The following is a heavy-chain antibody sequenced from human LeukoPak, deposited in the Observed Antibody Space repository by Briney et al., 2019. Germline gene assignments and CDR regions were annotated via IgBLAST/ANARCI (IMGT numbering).Heavy chain of an antibody. Sequence: PGGSLRLSCAASGFTFSSYGMSWVRQAPGKGLEWVSAISGSGGSTYYADSVKGRFTISRDNSKNSLYLQMNSLRAEDTAVYYCAKEWQQLAEPYNWFDPWGQGTLVTVSS. D-gene: IGHD6-13*01. CDR1: GFTFSSYG. V-gene: IGHV3-23*01. J-gene: IGHJ5*02. CDR2: ISGSGGST. CDR3: AKEWQQLAEPYNWFDP.